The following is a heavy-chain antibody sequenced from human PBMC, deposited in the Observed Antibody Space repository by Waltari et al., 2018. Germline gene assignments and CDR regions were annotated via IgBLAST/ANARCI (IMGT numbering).Heavy chain of an antibody. Sequence: QVQLQESGPGLVKPSETLSLTCSVSGGSISSYYGTWFRQPPGKGLEWLGYIYYSGTTNYAPPRRRRVSISVDTSKNQVSLQLRSVTAADTAVYYCAREIYGGNSRPFDYWGQGILVTVSS. CDR3: AREIYGGNSRPFDY. D-gene: IGHD4-17*01. V-gene: IGHV4-59*01. J-gene: IGHJ4*02. CDR1: GGSISSYY. CDR2: IYYSGTT.